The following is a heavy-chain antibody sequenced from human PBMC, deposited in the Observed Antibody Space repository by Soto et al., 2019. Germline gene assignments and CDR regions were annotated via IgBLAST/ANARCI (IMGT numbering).Heavy chain of an antibody. CDR2: IIPIFGTA. V-gene: IGHV1-69*13. D-gene: IGHD3-22*01. J-gene: IGHJ4*02. CDR1: GGTFSSYA. CDR3: ARVPYYYDSSGYRYYFDY. Sequence: GASVKVSCKASGGTFSSYAISWVRQAPGQGLEWMGGIIPIFGTANYAQKFQGRVTITADESTSTAYMELSSLRSEDTAVYYCARVPYYYDSSGYRYYFDYWGQGTLVTVSS.